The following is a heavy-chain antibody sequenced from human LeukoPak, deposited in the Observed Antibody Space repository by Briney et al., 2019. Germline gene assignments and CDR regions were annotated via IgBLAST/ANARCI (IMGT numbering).Heavy chain of an antibody. Sequence: PSETLSLTCTVSGGSVNNGGYFWNWIRQSPGKGLEWLGYVYSSGSPNYNPSLRSRVSMSVDTSKNQFSLKLSSVTAADTAVYYCASVSVSSAGYHFYHYGKDVWGKGTTVIVSS. CDR1: GGSVNNGGYF. V-gene: IGHV4-61*08. J-gene: IGHJ6*04. CDR3: ASVSVSSAGYHFYHYGKDV. D-gene: IGHD6-25*01. CDR2: VYSSGSP.